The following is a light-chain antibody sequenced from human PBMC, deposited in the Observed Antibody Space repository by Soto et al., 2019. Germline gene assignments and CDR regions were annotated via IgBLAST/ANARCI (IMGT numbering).Light chain of an antibody. Sequence: QPVLTQSPSASASLGASVKLTCTLSSGHRSYAIAWHQQQPEKGPRYLMKLNSDGSHSKGDGIPDRFSGSSSGAERYLTISGLQSGDEADYYCQTWGTGIQVFGGGTKLTVL. CDR2: LNSDGSH. CDR3: QTWGTGIQV. CDR1: SGHRSYA. V-gene: IGLV4-69*01. J-gene: IGLJ3*02.